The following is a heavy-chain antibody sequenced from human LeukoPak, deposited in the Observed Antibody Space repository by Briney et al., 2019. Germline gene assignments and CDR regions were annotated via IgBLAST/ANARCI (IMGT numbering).Heavy chain of an antibody. CDR3: ARQGAWELLDAFDI. CDR1: GYSISSGQH. Sequence: SETLSLTCVVSGYSISSGQHWSWIRQPPEKGLEWIGSIFPSTTPNYNPSLKGRVTISIDTSKNQFSLSLNSVTAADTAVYYCARQGAWELLDAFDIWGQGTMVTVSS. D-gene: IGHD1-26*01. CDR2: IFPSTTP. V-gene: IGHV4-38-2*01. J-gene: IGHJ3*02.